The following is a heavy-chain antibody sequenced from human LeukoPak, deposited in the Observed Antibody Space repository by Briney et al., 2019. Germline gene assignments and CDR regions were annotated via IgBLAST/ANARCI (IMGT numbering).Heavy chain of an antibody. CDR2: INTDGSST. CDR3: ARDLGAYYDSSDNWFDP. Sequence: GGSLRLSCAASGFTFDDYAMHWVRHAPGKGLVWVSRINTDGSSTSYADSVKGRFTISRGNAKNTLYLQMNSLRAEDTALYYCARDLGAYYDSSDNWFDPWGQGTLVTVSS. CDR1: GFTFDDYA. J-gene: IGHJ5*02. V-gene: IGHV3-74*01. D-gene: IGHD3-22*01.